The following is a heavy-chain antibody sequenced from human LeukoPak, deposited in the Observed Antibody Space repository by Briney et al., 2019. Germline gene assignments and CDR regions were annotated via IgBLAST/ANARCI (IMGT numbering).Heavy chain of an antibody. CDR2: INHSGST. J-gene: IGHJ5*02. D-gene: IGHD3-22*01. CDR1: GGSFSGYY. Sequence: PSETLSLTCAVYGGSFSGYYWSWIRQPPGKGLEWIGEINHSGSTNYNPSLKSRVTISVDTSKNQFSLKLSSVTAADTAVYYCTRRRRSTYYYDSSGPPRGNWFDPWGQGTLVTVSS. V-gene: IGHV4-34*01. CDR3: TRRRRSTYYYDSSGPPRGNWFDP.